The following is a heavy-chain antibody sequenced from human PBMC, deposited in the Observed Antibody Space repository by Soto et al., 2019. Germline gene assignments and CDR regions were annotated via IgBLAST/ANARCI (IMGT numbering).Heavy chain of an antibody. Sequence: GGSLRLSCAASGFTFSSYGMHWVRQAPGKGLEWVAVIWYDGSNKYYADSVKGRFTISRDNSKNTLYLQMNSLRAEDTAVYYCARGEASRGYYYGMDVWGQGTTVTVSS. J-gene: IGHJ6*02. D-gene: IGHD3-10*01. CDR2: IWYDGSNK. CDR1: GFTFSSYG. V-gene: IGHV3-33*01. CDR3: ARGEASRGYYYGMDV.